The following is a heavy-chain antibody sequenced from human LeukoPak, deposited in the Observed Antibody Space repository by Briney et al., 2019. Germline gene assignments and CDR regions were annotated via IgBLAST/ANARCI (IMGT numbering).Heavy chain of an antibody. CDR2: ISGSGGST. D-gene: IGHD3-22*01. V-gene: IGHV3-23*01. J-gene: IGHJ4*02. Sequence: PGGSLRLSCAASGFTFSSYAMSWVRQAPGKGLEWVSAISGSGGSTYYADSVKGRFTISRDNSKNTLYLQMNSLRAEDTAVYYCARDEEGSGYALDYWGQGALVTVSS. CDR1: GFTFSSYA. CDR3: ARDEEGSGYALDY.